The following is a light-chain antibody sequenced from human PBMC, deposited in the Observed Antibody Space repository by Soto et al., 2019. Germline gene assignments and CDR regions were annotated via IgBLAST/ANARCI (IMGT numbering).Light chain of an antibody. Sequence: EMVMPQSPAPLSVSPGERVTLSCRASESVHSNLAWYQQKPGQGPRLLIYYASTRVTGVPDRFSGSGSGTEFTLTISSLQSEEFGVYYCQHYSNWPPTFGPGTKVEIK. J-gene: IGKJ3*01. CDR1: ESVHSN. CDR3: QHYSNWPPT. V-gene: IGKV3-15*01. CDR2: YAS.